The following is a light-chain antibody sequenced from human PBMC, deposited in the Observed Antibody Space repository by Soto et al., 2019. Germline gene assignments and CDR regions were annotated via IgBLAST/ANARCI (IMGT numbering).Light chain of an antibody. Sequence: QSVLTQPPSASGTPGQRVTISCSGSSSNIGSNTVNWYQQLPGTAPHLLIYSNNHRPSGVPDPFSGSKSGTSASLAISGLQSEDEADYYCAACDDSLNGVVFGGGTKLTVL. CDR3: AACDDSLNGVV. J-gene: IGLJ2*01. CDR1: SSNIGSNT. CDR2: SNN. V-gene: IGLV1-44*01.